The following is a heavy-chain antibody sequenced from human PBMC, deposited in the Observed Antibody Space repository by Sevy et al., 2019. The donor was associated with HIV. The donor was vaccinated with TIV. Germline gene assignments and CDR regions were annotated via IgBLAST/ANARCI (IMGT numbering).Heavy chain of an antibody. CDR1: GFTFSNYD. CDR2: ISNDGSSE. D-gene: IGHD3-10*01. V-gene: IGHV3-30*18. J-gene: IGHJ4*02. Sequence: GGSLRLSCAASGFTFSNYDMHWVRQAPGKGLEWVAVISNDGSSEYYAESMKGRFTVSRDNSKNTLYLQVISLRTEDTAVYYCAQELGHPVWFGNLSNWGQGTLVTVSS. CDR3: AQELGHPVWFGNLSN.